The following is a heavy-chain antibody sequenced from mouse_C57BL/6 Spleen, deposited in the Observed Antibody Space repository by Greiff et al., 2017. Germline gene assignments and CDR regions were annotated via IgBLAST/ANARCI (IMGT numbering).Heavy chain of an antibody. V-gene: IGHV5-17*01. Sequence: EVMLVESGGGLVKPGGSLKLSCAASGFTFSDYGMHWVRQAPEKGLEWVAYISSGSSTIYYADTVKGRFTISRDNAKNTRFLQMTSLRSEDTAMYYCARVEGFAYWGQGTLVTVSA. CDR1: GFTFSDYG. CDR3: ARVEGFAY. CDR2: ISSGSSTI. J-gene: IGHJ3*01.